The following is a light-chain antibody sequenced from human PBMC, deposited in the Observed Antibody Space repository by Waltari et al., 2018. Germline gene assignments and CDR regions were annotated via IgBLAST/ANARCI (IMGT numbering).Light chain of an antibody. J-gene: IGKJ1*01. CDR1: QSLLYSDEYNY. CDR2: LGS. Sequence: DIVMTQSPLSLSVTPGEPASISCRSGQSLLYSDEYNYLDWYQQKPGQSPQLLIYLGSNRASGVPERFSGSGLGTDFTLEITRVEAEDVAVYYCMQALQTPWTFGQGTRLEIK. V-gene: IGKV2-28*01. CDR3: MQALQTPWT.